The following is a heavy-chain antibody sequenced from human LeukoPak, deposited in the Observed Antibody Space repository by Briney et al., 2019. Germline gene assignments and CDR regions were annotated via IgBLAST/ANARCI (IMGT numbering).Heavy chain of an antibody. V-gene: IGHV3-23*01. CDR2: ISGSGGST. D-gene: IGHD5/OR15-5a*01. Sequence: GGSLRLSCAASGFTFSSYAMSWVRQAPGKGLEWVSAISGSGGSTYYADSVEGRFTVSRDNAKNSLSLQMNNLRAEDTAIYYCARNLRQAGVVIDSWGQGTLVTVSS. CDR3: ARNLRQAGVVIDS. CDR1: GFTFSSYA. J-gene: IGHJ4*02.